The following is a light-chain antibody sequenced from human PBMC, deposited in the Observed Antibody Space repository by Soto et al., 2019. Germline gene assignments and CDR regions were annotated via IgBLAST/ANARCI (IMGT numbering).Light chain of an antibody. Sequence: ALTQSPSVSGAPGQRVSISCTGTSSNIGAGFDVHWYQQLPATAPKLLIYGNNNRPSGVPDRFSGSKSGTSASLAITGLQAEDEADYYCQSYDTSLSGGSVFGAGTKLTVL. V-gene: IGLV1-40*01. CDR1: SSNIGAGFD. CDR2: GNN. J-gene: IGLJ1*01. CDR3: QSYDTSLSGGSV.